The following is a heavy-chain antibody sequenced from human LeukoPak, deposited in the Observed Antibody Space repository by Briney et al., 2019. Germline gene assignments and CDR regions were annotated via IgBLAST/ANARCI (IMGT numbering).Heavy chain of an antibody. V-gene: IGHV1-69*13. D-gene: IGHD2-2*01. CDR2: IIPIFGTA. J-gene: IGHJ4*02. CDR1: GGTFSSYA. CDR3: ARGLGGYCSSTSCPFDY. Sequence: GASVKVSCKASGGTFSSYAISWLRQAPGQGLEWMGGIIPIFGTANYAQKFQGRVTITADESTSTAYVELSSLRSEDTAVYYCARGLGGYCSSTSCPFDYWGQGTLVTVSS.